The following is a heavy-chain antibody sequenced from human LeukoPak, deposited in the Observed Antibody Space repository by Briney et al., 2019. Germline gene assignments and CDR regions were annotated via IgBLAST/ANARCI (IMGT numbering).Heavy chain of an antibody. J-gene: IGHJ5*02. CDR1: GGSISSSSYY. V-gene: IGHV4-39*01. CDR2: IYYSGST. D-gene: IGHD6-19*01. CDR3: ARTYSSGWYLFDP. Sequence: KSSETLSLTCTVPGGSISSSSYYWGWIRQPPGKGLEWIGSIYYSGSTYYNPSLKSRVTISVDTSKNQFSLKLSSVTAADTAVYYCARTYSSGWYLFDPWGQGTLVTVSS.